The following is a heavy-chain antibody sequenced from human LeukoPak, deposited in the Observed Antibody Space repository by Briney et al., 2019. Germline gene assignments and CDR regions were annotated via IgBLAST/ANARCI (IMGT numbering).Heavy chain of an antibody. D-gene: IGHD3-16*01. V-gene: IGHV4-59*08. J-gene: IGHJ4*02. CDR1: GGSISSYL. CDR2: IYYSGST. CDR3: ARHGALDC. Sequence: SETLSLTCTVSGGSISSYLWSWIRQPPGKGLEWIGYIYYSGSTNYNPSLNSRVTISVDTSKNQFSLKLNSVTAADTAVYYCARHGALDCWGQGTLVTVSS.